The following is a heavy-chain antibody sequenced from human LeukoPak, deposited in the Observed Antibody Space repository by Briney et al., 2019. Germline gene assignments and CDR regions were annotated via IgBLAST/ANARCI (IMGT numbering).Heavy chain of an antibody. D-gene: IGHD1-1*01. J-gene: IGHJ6*02. CDR2: ISTSGSAI. CDR1: GFTSSSYT. CDR3: ARRVPFAYGMDV. V-gene: IGHV3-48*02. Sequence: GGSLRLSCAASGFTSSSYTIGWVRQAPGKGLEWLSYISTSGSAIYSADSVKGRFTFSRDNAKNSLYLQMNSLRDDDTAVYYCARRVPFAYGMDVWGQGTTVTVSS.